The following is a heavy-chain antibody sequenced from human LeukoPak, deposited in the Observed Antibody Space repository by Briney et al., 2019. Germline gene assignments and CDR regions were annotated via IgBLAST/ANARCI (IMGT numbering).Heavy chain of an antibody. CDR2: IRTKNDGETT. D-gene: IGHD1-14*01. V-gene: IGHV3-15*01. CDR1: GFTFSTYW. Sequence: PGGSLRLSCAASGFTFSTYWMSWVRQAPGKGLEWVGHIRTKNDGETTNYGAPVKGRFTISRDDSRNTVFLEMTSLKIEDTAVDYCVTSPFDPWGQGTLVTVSS. CDR3: VTSPFDP. J-gene: IGHJ5*02.